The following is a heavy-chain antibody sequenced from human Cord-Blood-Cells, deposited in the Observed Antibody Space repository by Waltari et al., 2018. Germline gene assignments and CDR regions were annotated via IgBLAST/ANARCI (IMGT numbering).Heavy chain of an antibody. V-gene: IGHV4-34*01. J-gene: IGHJ5*02. CDR3: ARYQLLRWFDP. D-gene: IGHD2-2*01. CDR1: GGSFSGYY. CDR2: INHSAST. Sequence: QVQLQQWGAGLLKPSETLSLTCAVYGGSFSGYYWSWIRQPPGKGLEWIGEINHSASTNYNLHLRGRVTISVDTTKNQFSLRLSSVTAADTAVYYCARYQLLRWFDPWGQGTLVTVSS.